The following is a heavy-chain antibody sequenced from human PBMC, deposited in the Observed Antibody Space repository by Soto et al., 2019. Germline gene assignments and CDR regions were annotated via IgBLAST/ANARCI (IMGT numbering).Heavy chain of an antibody. V-gene: IGHV4-39*01. CDR1: GGSISSSSYY. CDR3: ARNHPPLEWLYGGYYMDV. J-gene: IGHJ6*03. CDR2: TYYSGST. Sequence: PSETLSLTCTVSGGSISSSSYYWGWIRQPPGKGLEWIGSTYYSGSTYYNPSLKSRVTISVDTSKNQFSLKLSSVTAADTAVYYCARNHPPLEWLYGGYYMDVWGKGTTVTVSS. D-gene: IGHD3-3*01.